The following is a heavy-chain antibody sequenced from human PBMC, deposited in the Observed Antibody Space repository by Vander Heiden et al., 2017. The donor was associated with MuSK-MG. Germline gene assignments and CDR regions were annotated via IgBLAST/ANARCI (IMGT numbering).Heavy chain of an antibody. V-gene: IGHV3-7*01. CDR3: ARIDCWSGYYSRPYFDY. CDR2: IKQDGSEK. D-gene: IGHD3-3*01. CDR1: GFTFSSYW. Sequence: EVQLVESGGGLVQPGGSRRLSWAAAGFTFSSYWRSWVRQDPGKGLEWVANIKQDGSEKYYVDSVKGRFTISRDNAKNSLYLQMNSLRAEDTAVYYCARIDCWSGYYSRPYFDYWGQGTLVTVSS. J-gene: IGHJ4*02.